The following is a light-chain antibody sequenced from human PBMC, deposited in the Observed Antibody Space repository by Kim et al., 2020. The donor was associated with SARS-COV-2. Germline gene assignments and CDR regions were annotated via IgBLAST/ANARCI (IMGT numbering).Light chain of an antibody. V-gene: IGKV3-20*01. CDR2: GAS. Sequence: SPGERATLSCRASQSVSSSYLAWYQQKPGQAPRLLIYGASSRATGISDRFSGSGFGTDFTLTISRLEPEDFAVYYCQQYGSSPWTFGQGTKVDIK. J-gene: IGKJ1*01. CDR1: QSVSSSY. CDR3: QQYGSSPWT.